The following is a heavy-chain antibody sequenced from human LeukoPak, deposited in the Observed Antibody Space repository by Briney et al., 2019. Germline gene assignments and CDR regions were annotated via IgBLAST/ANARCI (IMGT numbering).Heavy chain of an antibody. CDR1: GYTFTGYY. CDR3: ARGGGATGYWHSYYFDY. CDR2: INPNSGGT. Sequence: ASVKVSCKASGYTFTGYYMHWVRQAPGQGLEWMGWINPNSGGTKYTQKFQGRVNMTRDTSISTAYMELSSLRSDDTAVYYCARGGGATGYWHSYYFDYWGQGTLVTVSS. D-gene: IGHD3-9*01. J-gene: IGHJ4*02. V-gene: IGHV1-2*02.